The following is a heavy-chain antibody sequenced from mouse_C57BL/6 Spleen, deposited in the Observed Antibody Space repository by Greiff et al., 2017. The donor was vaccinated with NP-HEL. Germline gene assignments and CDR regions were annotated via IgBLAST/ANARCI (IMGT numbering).Heavy chain of an antibody. D-gene: IGHD2-3*01. Sequence: QVQLQQPGAELVKPGASVKLSCKASGYTFNSYWMHWVKQRPGQGLEWIGMIHPNSGSTNYNEKFKSKATLTVDKSSSTAYMQLSSLTSEVSAVYDCARWLLRSNCDYWGQGTTLTVSS. CDR1: GYTFNSYW. CDR3: ARWLLRSNCDY. J-gene: IGHJ2*01. CDR2: IHPNSGST. V-gene: IGHV1-64*01.